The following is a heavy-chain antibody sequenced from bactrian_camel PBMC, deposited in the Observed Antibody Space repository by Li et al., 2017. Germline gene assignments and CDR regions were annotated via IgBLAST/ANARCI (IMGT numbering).Heavy chain of an antibody. D-gene: IGHD5*01. J-gene: IGHJ6*01. CDR3: VRDLGTTGWYFDN. V-gene: IGHV3S25*01. CDR2: MNSGEGST. CDR1: EFTVSNHW. Sequence: QLVESGGGLVQPGGSLRLSCAASEFTVSNHWMYWVRQAPGKGLEWVAVMNSGEGSTYYAESVKGRFTISGDNAKNTVYLQMNSVKPEDTAVYYCVRDLGTTGWYFDNWGQGTQVTVS.